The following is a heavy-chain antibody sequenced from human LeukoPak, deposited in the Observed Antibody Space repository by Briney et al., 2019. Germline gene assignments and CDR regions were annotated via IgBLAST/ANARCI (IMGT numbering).Heavy chain of an antibody. J-gene: IGHJ5*02. D-gene: IGHD6-13*01. CDR3: ARGHGSSWYGGWFDP. CDR1: GGTFSSYA. Sequence: GASVTVSCKASGGTFSSYAISWVRQAPGQGLEWMGGIIPIFGTANYAQKFQGRVTITADESTSTAYMELSSLRSEDTAVYYRARGHGSSWYGGWFDPWGQGTLVTVSS. CDR2: IIPIFGTA. V-gene: IGHV1-69*13.